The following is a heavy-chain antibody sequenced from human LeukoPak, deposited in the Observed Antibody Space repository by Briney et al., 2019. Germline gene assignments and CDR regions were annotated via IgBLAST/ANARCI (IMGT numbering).Heavy chain of an antibody. V-gene: IGHV1-69*05. CDR2: IIPIFGTA. D-gene: IGHD3-3*01. CDR3: ARGSTIFGVVILDY. J-gene: IGHJ4*02. Sequence: SVKVSCKASGGTFSSYAISWVRQAPGQGLEWMGRIIPIFGTANYAQKFQGRVTITTDESTSTAYMELSSQSSEDTAVYYCARGSTIFGVVILDYWGQGTLVTVSS. CDR1: GGTFSSYA.